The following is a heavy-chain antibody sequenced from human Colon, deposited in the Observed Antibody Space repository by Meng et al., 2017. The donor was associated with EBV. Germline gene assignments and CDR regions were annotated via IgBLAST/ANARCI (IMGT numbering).Heavy chain of an antibody. CDR3: ARVGAYCGGDCYHPR. D-gene: IGHD2-21*02. V-gene: IGHV4-4*02. CDR1: GGSLSSRNW. CDR2: IYHSGST. Sequence: VRLKDYGPGRVKLSGTLSLPCAVSGGSLSSRNWWSWVRQPPGKGLEWIGEIYHSGSTNYNPSLKSRVTISVDESKNQFSLRLSSLPAADTAVYYCARVGAYCGGDCYHPRWGQGTLVTVSS. J-gene: IGHJ4*02.